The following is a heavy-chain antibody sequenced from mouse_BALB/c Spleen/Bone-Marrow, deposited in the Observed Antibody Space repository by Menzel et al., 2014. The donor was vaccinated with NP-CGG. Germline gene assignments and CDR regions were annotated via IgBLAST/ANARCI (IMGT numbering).Heavy chain of an antibody. CDR1: GFDFSRYW. Sequence: EVKLLESGGGLVQPGGSLKLSCAASGFDFSRYWMTWVRQAPGKGLEWIGEINPASSTINYTPSLKDKFIFSRDNAKNTLYLQMSKVRSEDTALYYCAKNYYYGYVAYWGQGTLVTVSA. CDR3: AKNYYYGYVAY. CDR2: INPASSTI. V-gene: IGHV4-1*02. D-gene: IGHD1-2*01. J-gene: IGHJ3*01.